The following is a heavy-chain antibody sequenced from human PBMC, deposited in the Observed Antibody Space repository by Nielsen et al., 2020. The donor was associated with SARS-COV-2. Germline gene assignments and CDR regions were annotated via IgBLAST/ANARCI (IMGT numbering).Heavy chain of an antibody. CDR2: IKQDGSEK. J-gene: IGHJ6*02. V-gene: IGHV3-7*03. Sequence: WIRQPPGKGLEWVANIKQDGSEKYYVDSVKGRFTISRDNAKNSLYLQMNSLRAEDTALYHCARGPPDIVVVPAAPSPYYYYYGMDVWGQGTTVTVSS. D-gene: IGHD2-2*01. CDR3: ARGPPDIVVVPAAPSPYYYYYGMDV.